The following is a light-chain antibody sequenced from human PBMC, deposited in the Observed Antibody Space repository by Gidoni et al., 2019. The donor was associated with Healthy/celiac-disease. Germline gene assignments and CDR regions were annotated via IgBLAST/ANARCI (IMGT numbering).Light chain of an antibody. V-gene: IGLV2-14*01. J-gene: IGLJ2*01. CDR2: DVS. CDR3: SSYTSSSTL. CDR1: SSDVGGYNY. Sequence: QSALTQPASVSGSPGPSITISCTGTSSDVGGYNYVSWYQPHPGKAPKLMIYDVSNRPSGVSNRFSGSKSGNTASLTISGLQAEDEADYYCSSYTSSSTLFGGGTKLTVL.